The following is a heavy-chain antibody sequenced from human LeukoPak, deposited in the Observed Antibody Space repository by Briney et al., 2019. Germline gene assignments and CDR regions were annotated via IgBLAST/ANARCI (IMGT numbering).Heavy chain of an antibody. CDR2: ISAYNGNT. V-gene: IGHV1-18*01. CDR1: GYTFTSYG. D-gene: IGHD5-18*01. Sequence: RASVKVSCKASGYTFTSYGISWVRQAPGQGLEWMGWISAYNGNTNYAQKLQGRVTMTTDTATSTAYMELRSLRSDDTAVYYCARDRFRGYSYGLDWGQGTLVTVSS. J-gene: IGHJ4*02. CDR3: ARDRFRGYSYGLD.